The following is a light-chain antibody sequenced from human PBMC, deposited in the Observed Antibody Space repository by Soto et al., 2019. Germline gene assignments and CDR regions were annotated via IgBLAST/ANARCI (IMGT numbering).Light chain of an antibody. CDR1: QSLLHSNGYNY. Sequence: DIVMTQSPLSLPVTPGEPASISCRSSQSLLHSNGYNYLDWYLQKPGQSPRLLIYLGSNRASGVPDRFSGSGSGTDFTLKISRVEAEDVGVYYCMQTLQTPYTFGPGTKLEIK. V-gene: IGKV2-28*01. CDR3: MQTLQTPYT. CDR2: LGS. J-gene: IGKJ2*01.